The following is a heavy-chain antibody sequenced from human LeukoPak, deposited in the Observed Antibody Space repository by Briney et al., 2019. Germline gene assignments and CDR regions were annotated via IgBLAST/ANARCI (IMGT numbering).Heavy chain of an antibody. CDR3: AGGGYDFLPTFDP. D-gene: IGHD3-3*01. CDR2: IYYSGST. Sequence: TSETLSLTCTVSGGSVSSGSYYWSWIRQPPGKGLEWIGYIYYSGSTNYNPSLKSRVTISVDTSKNQFSLKLSSVTAADTAVYFCAGGGYDFLPTFDPWGQGTLVTVSS. CDR1: GGSVSSGSYY. J-gene: IGHJ5*02. V-gene: IGHV4-61*01.